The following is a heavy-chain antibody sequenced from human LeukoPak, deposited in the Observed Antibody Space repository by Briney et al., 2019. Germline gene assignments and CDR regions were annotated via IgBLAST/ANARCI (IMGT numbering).Heavy chain of an antibody. V-gene: IGHV3-23*01. CDR2: ISDSGSNT. CDR1: VFIFNTYS. D-gene: IGHD6-6*01. J-gene: IGHJ4*02. Sequence: PGGSLRLSCAASVFIFNTYSMNWVRQTPARGLDWVASISDSGSNTYYADSVTGRFTISRDNSKNTVYLQLNSLRAEDTAIYYCANSYSSSSAFYFDYWGEGTLVTVSS. CDR3: ANSYSSSSAFYFDY.